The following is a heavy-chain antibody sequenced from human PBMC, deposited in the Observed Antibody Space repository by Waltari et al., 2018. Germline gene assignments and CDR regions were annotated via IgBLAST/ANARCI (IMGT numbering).Heavy chain of an antibody. J-gene: IGHJ3*02. CDR3: ARVISSWYSAFDI. Sequence: QVQLQESGPGLVKPSETLSLTCTVSGGSISSHYCSWIRYALGKGLEWIWYIYYSGSPNFKPSLKSRVTISVDTSKNQFSLKLSSVTAADTAVYYCARVISSWYSAFDIWGQGTMVTVSS. CDR2: IYYSGSP. D-gene: IGHD6-13*01. V-gene: IGHV4-59*11. CDR1: GGSISSHY.